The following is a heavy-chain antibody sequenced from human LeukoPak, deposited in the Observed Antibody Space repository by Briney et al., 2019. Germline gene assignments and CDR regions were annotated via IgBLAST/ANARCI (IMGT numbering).Heavy chain of an antibody. CDR3: ARVEMATISVGYFVY. D-gene: IGHD5-24*01. CDR1: GFTFSSYA. J-gene: IGHJ4*02. CDR2: ISYDGSNK. Sequence: PGGSLRLSCAASGFTFSSYAMHWVRQAPGKGLEWVAVISYDGSNKYYADSVKGRFTISRDNSKNTLYLQMNSLRAEDTAVYYCARVEMATISVGYFVYWGQGTLVTVSS. V-gene: IGHV3-30-3*01.